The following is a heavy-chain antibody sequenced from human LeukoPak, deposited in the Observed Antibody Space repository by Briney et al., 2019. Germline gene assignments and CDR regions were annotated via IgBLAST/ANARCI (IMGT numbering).Heavy chain of an antibody. CDR1: GYTFTAYY. D-gene: IGHD3-22*01. V-gene: IGHV1-2*02. CDR2: INPNSGGT. Sequence: ASVKVSCKASGYTFTAYYMHWVRQAPGQGLEWMGWINPNSGGTKYAQNFQGRVTMTRDTSISTAYMELSSLRSEDTAVYYCARDRSGYYSGAYYFDYWGQGTLVTVSS. J-gene: IGHJ4*02. CDR3: ARDRSGYYSGAYYFDY.